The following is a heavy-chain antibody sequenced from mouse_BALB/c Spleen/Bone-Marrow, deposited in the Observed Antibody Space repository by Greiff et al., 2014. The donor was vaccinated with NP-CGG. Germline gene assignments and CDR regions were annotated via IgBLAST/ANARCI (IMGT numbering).Heavy chain of an antibody. CDR2: ISYSGST. D-gene: IGHD2-1*01. CDR3: ARSGGNYDYFDY. Sequence: EVKLMESGPSLVKPSQTLSLTCSVTGDSITSGYWNWIRKFPGNKLEYVGYISYSGSTYYNPSLKSRMSITRDTSKNQYYLQLNSVTTEDTATYYCARSGGNYDYFDYWGQGTTLTVSS. CDR1: GDSITSGY. J-gene: IGHJ2*01. V-gene: IGHV3-8*02.